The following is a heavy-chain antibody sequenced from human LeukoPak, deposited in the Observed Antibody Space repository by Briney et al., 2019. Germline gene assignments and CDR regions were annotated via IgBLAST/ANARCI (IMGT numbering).Heavy chain of an antibody. CDR2: IYHSGST. CDR3: ARSEEMAALFDY. J-gene: IGHJ4*02. V-gene: IGHV4-38-2*02. CDR1: GYSISSDYY. Sequence: SETLSLTCTVSGYSISSDYYWGWVRQPPGKGLEWIGTIYHSGSTYYNPSLKSRVTISVDTSKNQFSLRLSSVTAADTAMYYCARSEEMAALFDYWGQGTLVTVSS. D-gene: IGHD5-24*01.